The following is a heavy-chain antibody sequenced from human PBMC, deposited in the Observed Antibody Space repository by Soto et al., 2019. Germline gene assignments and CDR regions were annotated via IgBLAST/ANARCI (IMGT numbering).Heavy chain of an antibody. CDR2: INPSGGST. J-gene: IGHJ5*02. D-gene: IGHD3-10*01. CDR1: GYTFTSYY. Sequence: ASVKVSCKASGYTFTSYYIRWVRQAPGQGLEWMGIINPSGGSTSYAQKFQGRVTMTRDTSTSTVYMELSSLRSDDTAVYYCARQTTIIMPRGVVITYGGPFDPWGQGTLVTVSS. V-gene: IGHV1-46*01. CDR3: ARQTTIIMPRGVVITYGGPFDP.